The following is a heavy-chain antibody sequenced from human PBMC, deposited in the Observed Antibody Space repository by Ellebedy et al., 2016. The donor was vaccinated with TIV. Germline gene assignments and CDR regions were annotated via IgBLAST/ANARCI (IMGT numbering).Heavy chain of an antibody. CDR3: ATGLGYSYGHLYYFEY. CDR2: FDTEDGET. J-gene: IGHJ4*02. V-gene: IGHV1-24*01. D-gene: IGHD5-18*01. Sequence: AASVKVSCKVSGHTLNELSIHWARTAPGKGLEWMGGFDTEDGETMYEQKFQDRFTLTEDTSTGTSYMELSSLRSDDTAVYYCATGLGYSYGHLYYFEYWGQGTLVTVSS. CDR1: GHTLNELS.